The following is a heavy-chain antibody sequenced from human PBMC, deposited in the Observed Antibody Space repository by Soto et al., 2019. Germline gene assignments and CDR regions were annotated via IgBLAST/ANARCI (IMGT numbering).Heavy chain of an antibody. D-gene: IGHD2-15*01. CDR2: ISAYNGNT. V-gene: IGHV1-18*01. CDR1: GYTFTSYG. Sequence: ASVKVSCKASGYTFTSYGISWVRQAPGQGLEWMGWISAYNGNTNYAQKLQGRVTMNTDTSTSTAYMELRSLRSDDTAVYYCAREGGVVAAKFYYGMDVWGQGTTVTVSS. CDR3: AREGGVVAAKFYYGMDV. J-gene: IGHJ6*02.